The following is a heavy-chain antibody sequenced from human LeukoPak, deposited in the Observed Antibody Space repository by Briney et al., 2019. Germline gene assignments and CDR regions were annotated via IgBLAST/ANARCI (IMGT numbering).Heavy chain of an antibody. J-gene: IGHJ4*02. CDR1: GFTFSSYG. CDR3: AKDRGSLFDY. Sequence: PGGSLRLSCAASGFTFSSYGIHWVRQAPGKGLEWVAFIRYDGSNKYYADSVKGRFTISRDNSKNTLYLQMNSLRAEDTAVYYCAKDRGSLFDYWGQGTLVTVSS. D-gene: IGHD5-12*01. V-gene: IGHV3-30*02. CDR2: IRYDGSNK.